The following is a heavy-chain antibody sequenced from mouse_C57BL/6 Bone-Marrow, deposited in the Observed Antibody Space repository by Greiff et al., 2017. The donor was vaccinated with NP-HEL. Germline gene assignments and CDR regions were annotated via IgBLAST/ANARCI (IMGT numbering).Heavy chain of an antibody. V-gene: IGHV1-69*01. J-gene: IGHJ3*01. CDR2: IDPSDSYT. CDR1: GYTFTSYW. Sequence: QVQLQQPGAELVMPGASVKLSCKASGYTFTSYWMHWVKQRPGQGLEWIGEIDPSDSYTNYTQKFQGKSTLTVDKSSSTAYMQLSSLPSEDSAVYYCARGDGNYPFAYWGQGTLVTVSA. CDR3: ARGDGNYPFAY. D-gene: IGHD2-1*01.